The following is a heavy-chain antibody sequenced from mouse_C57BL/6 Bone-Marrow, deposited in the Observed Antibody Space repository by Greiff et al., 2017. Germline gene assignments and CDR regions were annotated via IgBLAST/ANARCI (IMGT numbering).Heavy chain of an antibody. D-gene: IGHD2-4*01. J-gene: IGHJ1*03. CDR2: IWSGGST. Sequence: QVQLKESGPGLVQPSQSLSITCTASGFSLTSYGVHWVRQSPGKGLEWLGVIWSGGSTDYNAAFISSLSISKDNSTSQFFVKMNSLQADDTAIYYCARKCDYDWYFDVWGTGTTVTVSS. CDR3: ARKCDYDWYFDV. CDR1: GFSLTSYG. V-gene: IGHV2-2*01.